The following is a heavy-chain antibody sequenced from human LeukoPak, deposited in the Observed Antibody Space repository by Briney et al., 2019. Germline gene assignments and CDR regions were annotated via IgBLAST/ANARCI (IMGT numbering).Heavy chain of an antibody. Sequence: PGGSLRLSCAASGFAVSSNYMTWVRQAPGKGLEWVSVIYSGGSTYYADSVKGRFTISRDNAKNSLYLQMNSLRAEDTAVYYCARAGEVILSQGVLYFDYWGQGTLVTVSS. D-gene: IGHD3-9*01. CDR3: ARAGEVILSQGVLYFDY. CDR1: GFAVSSNY. J-gene: IGHJ4*02. V-gene: IGHV3-66*01. CDR2: IYSGGST.